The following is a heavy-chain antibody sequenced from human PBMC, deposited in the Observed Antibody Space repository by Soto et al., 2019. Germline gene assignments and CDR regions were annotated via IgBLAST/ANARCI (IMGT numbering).Heavy chain of an antibody. CDR3: ASLIGRVRGVIRRARDY. J-gene: IGHJ4*02. Sequence: SETLSLTCAVYGGSFSGYYWSWIRQPPGKGLEWIGEINHSGSTNYNPSLKSRVTISVDTSKNQFSLKLSSVTAADTAVYYCASLIGRVRGVIRRARDYWGQGTLVTVSS. CDR1: GGSFSGYY. V-gene: IGHV4-34*01. D-gene: IGHD3-10*01. CDR2: INHSGST.